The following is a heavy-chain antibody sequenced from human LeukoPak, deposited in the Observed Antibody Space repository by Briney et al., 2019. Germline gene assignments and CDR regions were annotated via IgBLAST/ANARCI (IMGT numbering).Heavy chain of an antibody. Sequence: ASVKVSCQASGYTFTGYYMHWVRQAPGQGLEWMGWINPNSGGTNYAQKFQGRVTMTRDTSISTACMELSRLRSDDTAVYYCARSPDILTGENFDYWGQGTLVTVSS. D-gene: IGHD3-9*01. J-gene: IGHJ4*02. CDR3: ARSPDILTGENFDY. V-gene: IGHV1-2*02. CDR1: GYTFTGYY. CDR2: INPNSGGT.